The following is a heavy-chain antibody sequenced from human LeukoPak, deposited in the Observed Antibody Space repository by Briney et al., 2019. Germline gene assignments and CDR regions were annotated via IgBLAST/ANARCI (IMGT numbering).Heavy chain of an antibody. D-gene: IGHD5-12*01. V-gene: IGHV4-39*07. J-gene: IGHJ4*02. CDR2: IYYSGST. Sequence: SETLSLTCSVSGGSISSSSYYWGWIPQPPGKGLEWIESIYYSGSTYYNPSLKSRVTISVDTSKNQFSLKLSSVTAADTAVYYCARGLPIDYWGQGTLVTVSS. CDR3: ARGLPIDY. CDR1: GGSISSSSYY.